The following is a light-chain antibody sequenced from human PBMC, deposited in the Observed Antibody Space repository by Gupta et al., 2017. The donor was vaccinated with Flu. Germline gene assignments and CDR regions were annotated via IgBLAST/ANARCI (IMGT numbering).Light chain of an antibody. CDR3: QQYNNWPPAYT. CDR2: GAS. J-gene: IGKJ2*01. CDR1: QSVSSN. Sequence: EIVMTQSPATLSVSPGERATLSCRASQSVSSNLAWYQQKPGQAPRLLIYGASTRATGIPARFSGSGVGTEFTLTISSRQSEDFAVYYCQQYNNWPPAYTFGQGTKLEIK. V-gene: IGKV3-15*01.